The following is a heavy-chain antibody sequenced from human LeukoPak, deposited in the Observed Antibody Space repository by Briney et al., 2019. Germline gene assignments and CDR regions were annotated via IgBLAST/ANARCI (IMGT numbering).Heavy chain of an antibody. Sequence: GGSLRLSCAASGFTVSNYYMSWVRQAPGKGLEWVSDIYTDDRTYYADSVKGRFTISRDNAKNSLYLQMNSLRAEDTAVYYCARTSIAAAFDYWGQGTLVTVSS. CDR3: ARTSIAAAFDY. D-gene: IGHD6-13*01. CDR2: IYTDDRT. V-gene: IGHV3-53*01. CDR1: GFTVSNYY. J-gene: IGHJ4*02.